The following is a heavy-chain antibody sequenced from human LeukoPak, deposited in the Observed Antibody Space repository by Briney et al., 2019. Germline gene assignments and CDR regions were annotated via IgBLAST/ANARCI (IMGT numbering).Heavy chain of an antibody. D-gene: IGHD5-18*01. CDR2: IIPILGIA. J-gene: IGHJ4*02. CDR1: GGTFSSYA. Sequence: GASVTVSCKASGGTFSSYAISWVRQAPGQGLEWMGRIIPILGIANYAQKFQGRVTITADKSTSTAYMELSSLRSEDTAVYYCARGEEDTASFDYWGQGTLVTVSS. CDR3: ARGEEDTASFDY. V-gene: IGHV1-69*04.